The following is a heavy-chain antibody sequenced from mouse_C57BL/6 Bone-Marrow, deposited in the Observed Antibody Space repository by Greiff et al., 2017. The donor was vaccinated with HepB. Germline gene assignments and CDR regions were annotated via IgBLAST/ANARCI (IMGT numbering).Heavy chain of an antibody. CDR3: ARWVPIYYDYVYYYAMDY. J-gene: IGHJ4*01. D-gene: IGHD2-4*01. Sequence: VQVVESGLELVKPGASVKLSCKASGYTFTSYDINWVKQRPGQGLEWIGWIYPRDGSTKYNEKFKGKATLTVDTSSSTAYMELHSLTSEDSSVYFCARWVPIYYDYVYYYAMDYWGQGTSVTVSS. CDR2: IYPRDGST. CDR1: GYTFTSYD. V-gene: IGHV1-85*01.